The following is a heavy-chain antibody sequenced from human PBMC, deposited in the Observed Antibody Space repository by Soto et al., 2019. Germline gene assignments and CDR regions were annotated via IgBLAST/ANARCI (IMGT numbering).Heavy chain of an antibody. D-gene: IGHD4-17*01. J-gene: IGHJ6*02. CDR2: ISGSGGST. CDR1: GFTFSSYA. V-gene: IGHV3-23*01. CDR3: AKDQKGLYGKYYYGMDV. Sequence: PGGSLRLSCAASGFTFSSYAMSWVRQAPGKGLEWVSAISGSGGSTYYADSVKGRFTISRDNSKNTLYLQMNSLRAEDTAVYYCAKDQKGLYGKYYYGMDVWGQGTTVTVSS.